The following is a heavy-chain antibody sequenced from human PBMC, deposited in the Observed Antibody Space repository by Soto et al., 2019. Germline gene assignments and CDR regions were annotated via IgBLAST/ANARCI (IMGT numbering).Heavy chain of an antibody. CDR2: IYWDDYK. CDR1: VFSLCTNGLA. Sequence: QITLKHSGPPLAKPTQTLTLTCSFSVFSLCTNGLAVGGFRQPPGKALEWLALIYWDDYKRYNPSLKSRLAITKDTSKNQVVLTMTNMDPVNTGTYYCARRLVDDLLGNYIDPWGQGILVTVAS. V-gene: IGHV2-5*02. CDR3: ARRLVDDLLGNYIDP. J-gene: IGHJ5*02. D-gene: IGHD3-9*01.